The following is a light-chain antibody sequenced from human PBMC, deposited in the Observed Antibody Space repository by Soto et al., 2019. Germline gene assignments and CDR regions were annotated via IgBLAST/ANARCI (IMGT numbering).Light chain of an antibody. CDR1: SSDVGGYDY. CDR3: SSYVGTNSYV. V-gene: IGLV2-8*01. Sequence: QSALTQPPSASGSPGQSVTISCTGTSSDVGGYDYVSWYKQHPGKAPKLMIYEVSKRPSGVPDRFSGSKSGNTAALTVSGFQAEDEADYYCSSYVGTNSYVFGTGTKVTVL. J-gene: IGLJ1*01. CDR2: EVS.